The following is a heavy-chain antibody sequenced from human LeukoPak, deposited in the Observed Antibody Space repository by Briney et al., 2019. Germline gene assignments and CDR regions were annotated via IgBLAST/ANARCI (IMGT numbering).Heavy chain of an antibody. Sequence: GSSVKVSCKASGGTFSSYAISWVRQAPGQGLEWMGRIIPILGIANYAQKFQGRVTITADKSTSTAYMELSSLRSEDTAVYYCARDGAAGAFDIWGQGTMVTVSS. CDR2: IIPILGIA. CDR1: GGTFSSYA. V-gene: IGHV1-69*04. D-gene: IGHD6-19*01. J-gene: IGHJ3*02. CDR3: ARDGAAGAFDI.